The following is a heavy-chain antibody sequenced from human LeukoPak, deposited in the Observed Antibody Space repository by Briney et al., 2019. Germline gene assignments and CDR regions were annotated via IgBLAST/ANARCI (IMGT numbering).Heavy chain of an antibody. D-gene: IGHD1-7*01. CDR2: FYYTGST. V-gene: IGHV4-61*08. CDR3: ASKSSDHGELRFDY. J-gene: IGHJ4*02. Sequence: SQTLSLTCTVSGGSLSSGGYYWSWIRQPPGKGLEWIGYFYYTGSTNYNPSLKSRVTISVDTSKNQFSLKLNSVTDADTAVYYCASKSSDHGELRFDYWGQGTLVTVSS. CDR1: GGSLSSGGYY.